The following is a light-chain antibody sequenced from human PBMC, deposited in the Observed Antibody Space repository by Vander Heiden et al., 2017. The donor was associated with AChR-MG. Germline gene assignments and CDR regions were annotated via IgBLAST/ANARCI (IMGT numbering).Light chain of an antibody. CDR2: EVS. CDR3: CSYAGSNYV. V-gene: IGLV2-23*02. J-gene: IGLJ1*01. CDR1: SSDVGSYNL. Sequence: QSALTQPASVSGSPGQSITISCTGTSSDVGSYNLVSWYQQHPGKAPKLMIYEVSKRPSGVSNRFSGSKSGNTASLTISGLQAEDEADYYCCSYAGSNYVFGTGTKVT.